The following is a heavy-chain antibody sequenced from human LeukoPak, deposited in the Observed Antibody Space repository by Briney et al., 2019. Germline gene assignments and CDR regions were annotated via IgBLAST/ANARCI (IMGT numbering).Heavy chain of an antibody. CDR1: GGSISSSNYY. Sequence: SSETLSLTCTVSGGSISSSNYYWGWIRQPPGKGLEWIGSIYYSGSTYYNPSLKSRVTISVDTSKNQFSLKLSSVTAADTAVYYCARETYYDILTGYYHYNWFDPWGQGTLVTVSS. V-gene: IGHV4-39*07. J-gene: IGHJ5*02. CDR2: IYYSGST. D-gene: IGHD3-9*01. CDR3: ARETYYDILTGYYHYNWFDP.